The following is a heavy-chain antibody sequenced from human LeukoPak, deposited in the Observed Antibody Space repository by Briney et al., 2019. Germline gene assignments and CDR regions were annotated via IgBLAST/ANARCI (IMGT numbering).Heavy chain of an antibody. J-gene: IGHJ3*02. Sequence: ASVKVSCKASGYTFTNYDINWVRLATGQGPEWMGWTNPYTGDTGYAQKFQGRVTMTRDMSTSTVYMELSSLRSEDTAVYYCARDSSPPPEAFDIWGQGTMVTVSS. CDR3: ARDSSPPPEAFDI. CDR2: TNPYTGDT. V-gene: IGHV1-8*02. D-gene: IGHD6-13*01. CDR1: GYTFTNYD.